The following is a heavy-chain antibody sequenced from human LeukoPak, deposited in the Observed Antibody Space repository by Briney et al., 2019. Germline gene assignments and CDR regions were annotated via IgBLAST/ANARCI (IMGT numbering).Heavy chain of an antibody. V-gene: IGHV4-59*02. J-gene: IGHJ1*01. D-gene: IGHD5-18*01. CDR3: AKFSRWIPFKF. CDR1: GASVSGNY. CDR2: LLDDGVT. Sequence: SETLSLTCAVSGASVSGNYWSWIRQSPERGLEWIGHLLDDGVTDYNPSLKSRVTILSDTSKNQFSLRLTSVTAADTAIYYCAKFSRWIPFKFWGQGTLVTVSS.